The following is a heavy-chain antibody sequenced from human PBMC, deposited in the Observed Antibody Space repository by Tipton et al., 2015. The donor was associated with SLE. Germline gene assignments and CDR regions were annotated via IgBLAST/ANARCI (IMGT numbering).Heavy chain of an antibody. CDR1: GGSISSSGYY. V-gene: IGHV4-31*03. Sequence: GLVKPSETLSLTCTVSGGSISSSGYYWSWIRQHPGKGLEWIGYIYYSGSTYYNPSLKSRVTISVDTSKNQFSLKLSSVTAADTAVYYCARDQGYCSGGSCSDAFDIWGQGAMVTVSS. J-gene: IGHJ3*02. CDR3: ARDQGYCSGGSCSDAFDI. CDR2: IYYSGST. D-gene: IGHD2-15*01.